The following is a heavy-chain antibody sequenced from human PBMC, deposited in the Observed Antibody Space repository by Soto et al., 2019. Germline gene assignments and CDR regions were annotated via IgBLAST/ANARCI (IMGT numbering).Heavy chain of an antibody. CDR2: IRGFSPYT. D-gene: IGHD3-10*01. V-gene: IGHV3-21*01. CDR3: ARDRGYDAHDYYYNAMDV. CDR1: GFTFSSYA. J-gene: IGHJ6*02. Sequence: GGSLRLSCAASGFTFSSYAMSWVRQAPGKGLEWVSGIRGFSPYTFYAESVKGRFTISRDNAKNSLDLQMDSLRAEDTAVYYCARDRGYDAHDYYYNAMDVWGQGTTVTVSS.